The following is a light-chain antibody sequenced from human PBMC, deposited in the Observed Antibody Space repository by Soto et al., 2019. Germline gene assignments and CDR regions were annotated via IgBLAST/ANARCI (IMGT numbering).Light chain of an antibody. CDR2: GAS. V-gene: IGKV1-9*01. Sequence: DIQLTQSPSFLSASVGDRVTITCRASQGISSNLAWYHQNPGKAPKLLIYGASTLQSGVPSRFSGSGSGTEFTLTSSSLQPEDFATYYCQQLNSYPLTFGGGTEVEIK. CDR3: QQLNSYPLT. J-gene: IGKJ4*01. CDR1: QGISSN.